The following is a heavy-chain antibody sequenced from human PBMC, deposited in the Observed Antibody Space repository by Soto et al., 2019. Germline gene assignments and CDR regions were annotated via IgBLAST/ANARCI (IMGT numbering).Heavy chain of an antibody. CDR2: INPNSGGT. CDR1: GYTFTGYY. J-gene: IGHJ4*02. CDR3: ARGIKWELLFDY. V-gene: IGHV1-2*04. Sequence: ASVKVSCKASGYTFTGYYMHWVRQAPGQGLEWMGWINPNSGGTNYAQKFQGWVTMTRDTSISTAYMELSRLRSDDTPVYYCARGIKWELLFDYWGQGTLVTVSS. D-gene: IGHD1-26*01.